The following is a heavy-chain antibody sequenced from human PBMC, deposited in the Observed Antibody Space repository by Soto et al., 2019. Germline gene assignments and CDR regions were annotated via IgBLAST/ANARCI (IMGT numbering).Heavy chain of an antibody. CDR1: GFTFSNCG. V-gene: IGHV3-48*02. Sequence: GGSLRLSCAASGFTFSNCGMNWVRQTPGKGLEWVSYISDSGATKHYADSVKGRFTISRDNGKDSLYLQMNSLRDEDTAVYFCARCSRNSCYSYGVDVWGRGATVTVSS. J-gene: IGHJ6*02. CDR3: ARCSRNSCYSYGVDV. CDR2: ISDSGATK. D-gene: IGHD2-15*01.